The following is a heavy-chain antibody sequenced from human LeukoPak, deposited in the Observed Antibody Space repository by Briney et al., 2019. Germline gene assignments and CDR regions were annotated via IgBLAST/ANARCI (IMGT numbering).Heavy chain of an antibody. Sequence: GASVKVSCKASGYTFTGYYMHWVRQAPGQGLEWMGWINPNSGGTNYAQKFQGRVTMTRDTSISTAYMELSRLRSDDTAGYYCGRNYYYSSCYYYALDYLGQGTPVTVSS. J-gene: IGHJ4*02. V-gene: IGHV1-2*02. CDR1: GYTFTGYY. CDR2: INPNSGGT. D-gene: IGHD3-22*01. CDR3: GRNYYYSSCYYYALDY.